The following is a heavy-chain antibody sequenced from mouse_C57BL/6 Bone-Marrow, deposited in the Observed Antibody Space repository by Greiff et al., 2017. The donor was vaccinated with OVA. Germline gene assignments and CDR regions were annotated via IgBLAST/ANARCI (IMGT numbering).Heavy chain of an antibody. D-gene: IGHD1-1*01. Sequence: QVQLQQSGPELVKPGASVKISCKASGYAFSSSWMNWVKQRPGKGLEWIGRIYPGDGDTNYNGKFKGKATLTAAKSSSTAYMQLSSLTSEDSAVYFFASAHYYGSSYGAMDYWGQGTSVTVSS. CDR2: IYPGDGDT. CDR1: GYAFSSSW. CDR3: ASAHYYGSSYGAMDY. J-gene: IGHJ4*01. V-gene: IGHV1-82*01.